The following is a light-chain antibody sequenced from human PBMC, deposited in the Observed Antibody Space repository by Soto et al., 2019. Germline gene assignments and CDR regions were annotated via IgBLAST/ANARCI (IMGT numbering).Light chain of an antibody. J-gene: IGKJ5*01. V-gene: IGKV3-11*01. CDR3: QQRNIWPPVT. CDR2: GAF. Sequence: EIVLTQSPATLSLSPGERATVSCRASPSVPNYLAWYQQKPGQAPRLLICGAFNRPTGIPATFSGSGSGADFTLTTSSLEPEDVADYYCQQRNIWPPVTFGQGTRLEIK. CDR1: PSVPNY.